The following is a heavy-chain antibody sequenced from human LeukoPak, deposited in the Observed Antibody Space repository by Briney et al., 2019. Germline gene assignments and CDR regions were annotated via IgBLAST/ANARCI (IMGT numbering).Heavy chain of an antibody. CDR2: IIPIFGTA. CDR3: AREQDYYDSSGYYPRFDY. Sequence: ASVKVSCKASGGTFSSYAISWVRQAPGQGLEWMGRIIPIFGTANYAQKFQGRVTITTYESTSTAYMELSSLRSEDTAVYYCAREQDYYDSSGYYPRFDYWGQGTLVTVSS. D-gene: IGHD3-22*01. V-gene: IGHV1-69*05. CDR1: GGTFSSYA. J-gene: IGHJ4*02.